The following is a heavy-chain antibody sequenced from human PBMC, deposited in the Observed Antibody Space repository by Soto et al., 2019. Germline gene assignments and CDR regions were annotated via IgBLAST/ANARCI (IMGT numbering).Heavy chain of an antibody. D-gene: IGHD2-15*01. Sequence: QVQLVQSGAEVKKPGPSVKVSCKASGGTFTSYAISWVRRAPGQGLEWMGGIIPIFGTANYAQKFQGRVTISADESTSTAYMELSSLRSQDTAVYYCARSTPGYMAAATYFDYWGQGTLVTVSS. CDR2: IIPIFGTA. CDR1: GGTFTSYA. J-gene: IGHJ4*02. V-gene: IGHV1-69*01. CDR3: ARSTPGYMAAATYFDY.